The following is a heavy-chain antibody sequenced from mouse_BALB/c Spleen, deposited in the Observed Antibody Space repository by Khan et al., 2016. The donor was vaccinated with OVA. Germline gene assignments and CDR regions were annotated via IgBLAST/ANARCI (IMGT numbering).Heavy chain of an antibody. V-gene: IGHV9-3-1*01. J-gene: IGHJ4*01. CDR1: GYTFTNYG. Sequence: QIQLVQSGPDLKKPGETVKISCKASGYTFTNYGINWVKQAPGKDLKWMGWIYTYTGEPTYAADFKGRFAFSLETSASTAYLQINNLKNEDTATYCCARGGRRAMDYWGQGTSVTVSS. CDR2: IYTYTGEP. CDR3: ARGGRRAMDY. D-gene: IGHD3-3*01.